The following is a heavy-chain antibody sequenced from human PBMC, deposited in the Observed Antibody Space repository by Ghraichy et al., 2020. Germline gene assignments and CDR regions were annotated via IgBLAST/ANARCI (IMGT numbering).Heavy chain of an antibody. CDR1: GFTFSDYY. CDR3: ARGGDSSGYNQNDAFDI. V-gene: IGHV3-11*01. J-gene: IGHJ3*02. CDR2: ISSSGSTI. Sequence: LSLTCAASGFTFSDYYMSWIRQAPGKGLEWVSYISSSGSTIYYADSVKGRFTISRDNAKNSLYLQMNSLRAEDTAVYYCARGGDSSGYNQNDAFDIWGQGTMVTVSS. D-gene: IGHD3-22*01.